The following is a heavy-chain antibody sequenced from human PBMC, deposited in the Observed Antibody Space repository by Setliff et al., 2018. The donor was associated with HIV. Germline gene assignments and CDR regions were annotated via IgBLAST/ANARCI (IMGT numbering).Heavy chain of an antibody. Sequence: GGSLRLSCEASGFTFANAWMNWVRQSPGKGLQWVGRIKSKGDGGTTQYATPVRGRFTISRDDLKNTMYLQMKGLKTEDTAIYYCARGHYSSSSGWGRGTLVTVSS. CDR3: ARGHYSSSSG. D-gene: IGHD6-6*01. CDR1: GFTFANAW. CDR2: IKSKGDGGTT. J-gene: IGHJ4*02. V-gene: IGHV3-15*01.